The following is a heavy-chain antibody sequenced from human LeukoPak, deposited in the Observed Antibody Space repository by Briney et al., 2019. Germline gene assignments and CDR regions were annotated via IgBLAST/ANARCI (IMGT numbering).Heavy chain of an antibody. CDR2: ISGSVATA. J-gene: IGHJ4*02. CDR1: GFTFSSYA. D-gene: IGHD3-22*01. V-gene: IGHV3-23*01. CDR3: AKEGDTSVGNYFDY. Sequence: GGSLRLSCAASGFTFSSYAMNWVRQAPGKGLEWVSAISGSVATAYYADSVQGRFTISRDNSKNTLYLQMNSLRAEDTAVYYCAKEGDTSVGNYFDYWGQGTLVTVSS.